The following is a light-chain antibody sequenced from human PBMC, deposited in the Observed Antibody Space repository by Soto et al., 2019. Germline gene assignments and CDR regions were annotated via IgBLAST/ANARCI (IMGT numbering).Light chain of an antibody. V-gene: IGLV2-14*01. CDR2: DVS. CDR1: SSDVGGYNY. CDR3: SSYTISTLVV. J-gene: IGLJ2*01. Sequence: QSALTQPASVSGSPGQSITISCTGTSSDVGGYNYVSWYQQHPGKAPKLMIYDVSNRPSGVFNRFSGSKSGNTAYLTISGLQAEDEADYYCSSYTISTLVVFGGGTKLTVL.